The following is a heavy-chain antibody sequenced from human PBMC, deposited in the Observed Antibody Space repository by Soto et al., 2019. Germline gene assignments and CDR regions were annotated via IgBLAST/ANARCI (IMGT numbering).Heavy chain of an antibody. D-gene: IGHD2-15*01. Sequence: EVQLVESGGGLVQPGGSLRLSCAASGFTFSEYTMHWVRQAPGKGLEYVSAISSDGGSTYYANSVKGRFTISRDNSQSTLYLQMGSLRAEDMAVCYCARDIEAGLDYWGQGTLVTVSS. J-gene: IGHJ4*02. V-gene: IGHV3-64*01. CDR3: ARDIEAGLDY. CDR1: GFTFSEYT. CDR2: ISSDGGST.